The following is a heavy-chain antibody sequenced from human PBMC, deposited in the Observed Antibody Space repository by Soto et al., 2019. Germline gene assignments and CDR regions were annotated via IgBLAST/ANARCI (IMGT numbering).Heavy chain of an antibody. Sequence: QLQLQESGSGLVKPSQTLSLTCAVSGGSISSGGYSWSWLRQPPGLGLEGIGYNNHSGSIYYNLTLKSRVTISVDRSKNQFSLKLSSATAADTAVYYCARLPDYWGQVTVGTVSS. V-gene: IGHV4-30-2*01. CDR2: NNHSGSI. J-gene: IGHJ4*02. CDR3: ARLPDY. CDR1: GGSISSGGYS.